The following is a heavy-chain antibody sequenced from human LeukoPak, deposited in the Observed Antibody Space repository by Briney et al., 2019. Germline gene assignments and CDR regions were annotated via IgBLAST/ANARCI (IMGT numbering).Heavy chain of an antibody. J-gene: IGHJ4*02. V-gene: IGHV1-69*13. D-gene: IGHD3-22*01. CDR2: IIPIFGTA. Sequence: ASVKVSCKASGYTFTSYGISWVRQAPGQGLEWMGGIIPIFGTANYAQKFQGRVTITADESTSTAYMELSSLRSEDTAVYYCASTSGDSSGYCFDYWGQGTLVTVSS. CDR3: ASTSGDSSGYCFDY. CDR1: GYTFTSYG.